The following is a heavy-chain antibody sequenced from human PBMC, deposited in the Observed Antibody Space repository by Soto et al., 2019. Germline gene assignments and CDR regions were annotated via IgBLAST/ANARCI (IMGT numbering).Heavy chain of an antibody. CDR1: GGSISSSSYY. CDR2: IYYNGNT. CDR3: ARQTGVFGHYFDY. V-gene: IGHV4-39*01. J-gene: IGHJ4*02. Sequence: QLRLQEAGPGLVKPSETLSLTCTVSGGSISSSSYYWGWIRQPPGKGPEWIGDIYYNGNTYYNPSLKSRVTISVDTSKNQFSLKLSSATAADTAMYYCARQTGVFGHYFDYWGQGTLVTVSS. D-gene: IGHD3-16*01.